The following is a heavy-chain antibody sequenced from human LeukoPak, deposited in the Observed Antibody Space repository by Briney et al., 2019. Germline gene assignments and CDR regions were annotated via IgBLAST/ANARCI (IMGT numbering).Heavy chain of an antibody. D-gene: IGHD1-26*01. CDR3: ARARGSSDF. V-gene: IGHV3-64*01. J-gene: IGHJ4*02. CDR2: ITTSGDGT. Sequence: PGGSLRLSCAASGFTFSAYPMHWVRQAPGKGLEYVSAITTSGDGTYYANSVKGRFTISRDNSKSTLYLQMGSLRTDDMGVYYCARARGSSDFWGQGTLVTVSS. CDR1: GFTFSAYP.